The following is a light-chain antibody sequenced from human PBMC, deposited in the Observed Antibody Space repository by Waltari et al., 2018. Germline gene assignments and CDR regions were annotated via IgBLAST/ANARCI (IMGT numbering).Light chain of an antibody. CDR3: QQRANWPLT. CDR2: DAS. Sequence: DIVLTQSPATLSLSPGEIATLSCRASQSVSSYLGWYQQKPGQAPRLLIYDASNRATGIPARFSGSGSGTDFTLTISSLEFEDFAVYYCQQRANWPLTFGGGTKVEIK. V-gene: IGKV3-11*01. CDR1: QSVSSY. J-gene: IGKJ4*01.